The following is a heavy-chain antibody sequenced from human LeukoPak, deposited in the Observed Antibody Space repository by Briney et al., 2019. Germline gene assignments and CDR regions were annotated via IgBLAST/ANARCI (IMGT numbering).Heavy chain of an antibody. CDR1: GGSISSGGYS. J-gene: IGHJ4*02. V-gene: IGHV4-30-2*01. Sequence: KTSETLSLTCAVSGGSISSGGYSWSWIRQPPGKGLEWIGYIYHSGSTYYNPSLKSRVTISVDRSKNQFSLKLSSVTAADTAVYYCARGGGSGGYAPVDYRGQGTLVTVSS. D-gene: IGHD5-12*01. CDR3: ARGGGSGGYAPVDY. CDR2: IYHSGST.